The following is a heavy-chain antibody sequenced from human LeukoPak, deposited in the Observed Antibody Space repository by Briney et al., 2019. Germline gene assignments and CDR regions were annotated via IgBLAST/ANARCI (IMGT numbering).Heavy chain of an antibody. J-gene: IGHJ4*02. Sequence: PSETLSLTCTVSGGSISSSSYYWGWIRQPPGKGLEWIGSIYYSGSTYYNPSLKSRVTISVDTSKNQFSLKLSSVTAADTAVYYCASGIAAAGTGDYFDYWGQGALVTLSS. CDR3: ASGIAAAGTGDYFDY. V-gene: IGHV4-39*07. CDR1: GGSISSSSYY. CDR2: IYYSGST. D-gene: IGHD6-13*01.